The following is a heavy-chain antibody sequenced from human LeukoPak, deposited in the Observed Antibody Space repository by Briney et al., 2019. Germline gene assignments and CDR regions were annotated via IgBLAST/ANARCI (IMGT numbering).Heavy chain of an antibody. CDR3: VRDNPRCCGVIPANIDDF. CDR2: ISYDGSNK. D-gene: IGHD2-21*01. V-gene: IGHV3-30-3*01. Sequence: GGSLRLSCAASGFTFTTYAMHWVRQAPGKGLEWVTVISYDGSNKYYADSVKGRFTISRDNSKNTLYLQMNSLRAEDTALYYCVRDNPRCCGVIPANIDDFWGQGTLVTVSS. CDR1: GFTFTTYA. J-gene: IGHJ4*02.